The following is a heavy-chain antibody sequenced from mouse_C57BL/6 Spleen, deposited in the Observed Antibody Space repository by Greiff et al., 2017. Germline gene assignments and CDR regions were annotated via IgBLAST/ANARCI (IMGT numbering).Heavy chain of an antibody. CDR1: GYSFTGYY. CDR3: ARKAEGYYDAMDY. CDR2: INPSTGGT. V-gene: IGHV1-42*01. Sequence: EVKLQESGPELVKPGASVKISCKASGYSFTGYYMNWVKQSPEKSLEWIGEINPSTGGTTYNQKFKAKATLTVDKSSSTAYMQLKSLTSEDSAVYYCARKAEGYYDAMDYWGQGTSVTVSS. J-gene: IGHJ4*01. D-gene: IGHD2-3*01.